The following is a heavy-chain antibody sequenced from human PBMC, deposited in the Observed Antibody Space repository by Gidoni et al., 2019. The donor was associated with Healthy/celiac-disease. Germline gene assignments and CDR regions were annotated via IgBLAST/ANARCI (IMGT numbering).Heavy chain of an antibody. D-gene: IGHD1-26*01. CDR2: ISWNSGSI. Sequence: EVQLVESGGGLVQPGRSLRLSCAASGFTFDDYAMHWVRQAPGKGLGWVSGISWNSGSIGYADSVKGRFTISRDNAKNSLYLQMNSLRAEDTALYYCAKDRSGGQYWYFDLWGRGTLVTVSS. V-gene: IGHV3-9*01. CDR3: AKDRSGGQYWYFDL. J-gene: IGHJ2*01. CDR1: GFTFDDYA.